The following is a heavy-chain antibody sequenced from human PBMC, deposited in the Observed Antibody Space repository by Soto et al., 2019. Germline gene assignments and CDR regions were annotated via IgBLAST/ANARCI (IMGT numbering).Heavy chain of an antibody. J-gene: IGHJ4*02. D-gene: IGHD3-22*01. CDR3: ARDYYKYYDSSGYYRSPAY. CDR1: GYTFTGYA. V-gene: IGHV3-30-3*01. Sequence: SCKASGYTFTGYAMHWVRQAPGKGLEWVALISYDGSDKDYADSVKGRFTISRDNSRNTLFLQMYSLRAEDTAVYYCARDYYKYYDSSGYYRSPAYWGQGTLVTVSS. CDR2: ISYDGSDK.